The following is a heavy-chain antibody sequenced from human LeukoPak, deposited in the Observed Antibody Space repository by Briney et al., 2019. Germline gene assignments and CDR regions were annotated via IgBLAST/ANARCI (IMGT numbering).Heavy chain of an antibody. Sequence: ASEKVSCKASGYTFTSNYIHWVRQAPGQGLEWMGMIYPRDGSTSYAQKFQGRVTVTRDTSTSTVRMELSGLRSEDTAVYYCARDQEGFDYWGQGTLVTVSS. V-gene: IGHV1-46*01. CDR2: IYPRDGST. CDR3: ARDQEGFDY. CDR1: GYTFTSNY. J-gene: IGHJ4*02.